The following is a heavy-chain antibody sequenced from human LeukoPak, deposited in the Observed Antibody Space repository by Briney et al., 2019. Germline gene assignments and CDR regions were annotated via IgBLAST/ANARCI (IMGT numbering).Heavy chain of an antibody. CDR3: ARDEV. J-gene: IGHJ4*02. Sequence: PGGSLRLSCAASGFTFSNYWMSWVRQAPGKGLEWVANIKQDGSEKYYVDYVKGRFTISRDNAKNSLYLQMNSLRAEDRAVYYCARDEVWGQGTLVTVSS. CDR1: GFTFSNYW. CDR2: IKQDGSEK. V-gene: IGHV3-7*01.